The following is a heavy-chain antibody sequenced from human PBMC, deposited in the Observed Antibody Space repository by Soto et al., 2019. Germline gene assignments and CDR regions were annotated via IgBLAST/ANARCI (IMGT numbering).Heavy chain of an antibody. J-gene: IGHJ4*02. D-gene: IGHD6-13*01. V-gene: IGHV1-69*01. CDR3: ARVAQLLDY. CDR1: GGTFSSYA. Sequence: QVQLVQSGAEVKKPGSSVKVSCKVSGGTFSSYAISWVRQAPGQGLEWMGAIVPVFGAAHYAPKFQGRVTITADESTGTAYMEGSSLRSEDTAVYYCARVAQLLDYLGQGTLVTVSS. CDR2: IVPVFGAA.